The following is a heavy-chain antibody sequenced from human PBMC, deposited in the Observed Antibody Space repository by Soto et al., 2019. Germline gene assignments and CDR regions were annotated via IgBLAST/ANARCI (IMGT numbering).Heavy chain of an antibody. CDR3: ARQRRVLRAYSRSWYDSFDS. J-gene: IGHJ4*02. V-gene: IGHV4-34*12. CDR1: GGSFSTYY. CDR2: VIHTGSV. Sequence: SETLSLTCAVNGGSFSTYYWTWIRQPPGKGLEWIGEVIHTGSVNYNPSLKSRVTISVDTSKNQFSLRLSSVTAAATAVYYCARQRRVLRAYSRSWYDSFDSWGQGTPVTVSS. D-gene: IGHD6-19*01.